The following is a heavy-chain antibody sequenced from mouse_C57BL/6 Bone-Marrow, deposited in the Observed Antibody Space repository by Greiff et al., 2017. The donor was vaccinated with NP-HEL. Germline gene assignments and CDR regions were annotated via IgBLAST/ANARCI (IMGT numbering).Heavy chain of an antibody. CDR3: ARRIQRRDY. V-gene: IGHV1-59*01. CDR2: IDPSDSYT. CDR1: GYTFTSYW. D-gene: IGHD1-2*01. Sequence: QVQLQQPGAELVRPGTSVKLSCKASGYTFTSYWMHWVKQRPGQGLEWIGVIDPSDSYTNYNQKFKGKATLTVDTSSSTAYMQLSSLTSEDSAVYYCARRIQRRDYWGQGTTLTVSS. J-gene: IGHJ2*01.